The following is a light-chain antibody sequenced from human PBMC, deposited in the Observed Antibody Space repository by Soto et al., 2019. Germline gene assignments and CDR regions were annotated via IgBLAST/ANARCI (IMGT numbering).Light chain of an antibody. Sequence: EIVLTQSPATLSLSPGERATLSCRASQSVSSYLAWYQQKPGQAPRLLIYDASNRATGIPTRFSGSGSGTDVTLTISSIEHEDFAVYYCQQHSNWPPYTFGQGTKLEIK. CDR3: QQHSNWPPYT. V-gene: IGKV3-11*01. CDR2: DAS. J-gene: IGKJ2*01. CDR1: QSVSSY.